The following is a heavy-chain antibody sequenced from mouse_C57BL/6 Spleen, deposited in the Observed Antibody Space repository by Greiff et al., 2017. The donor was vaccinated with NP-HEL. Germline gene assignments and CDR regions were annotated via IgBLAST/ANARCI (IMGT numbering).Heavy chain of an antibody. D-gene: IGHD1-1*01. Sequence: VQLQQSGAELVKPGASVKISCKASGYAFSSYWMNWVKQRPGKGLEWIGQIYPGDGDTNYNGKFKGKATLTADKSSSTAYMQLSSLTSEDSAVYFCARRGYGSSFHFDYWGQGTTLTVSS. CDR2: IYPGDGDT. CDR3: ARRGYGSSFHFDY. V-gene: IGHV1-80*01. J-gene: IGHJ2*01. CDR1: GYAFSSYW.